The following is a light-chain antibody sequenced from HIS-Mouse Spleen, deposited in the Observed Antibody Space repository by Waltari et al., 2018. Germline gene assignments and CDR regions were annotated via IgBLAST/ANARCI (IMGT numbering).Light chain of an antibody. CDR1: SSDVGGYNY. V-gene: IGLV2-14*03. Sequence: QSALTQPASVSGSPGQSITISCTGTSSDVGGYNYVSWYQQHPGKAPKLMIYDVSNRPSVVSNRCSGSKPGNTASLTISGLQAEDEAAYYCSSYTSSSTLVVFGGGTKLTVL. CDR2: DVS. CDR3: SSYTSSSTLVV. J-gene: IGLJ2*01.